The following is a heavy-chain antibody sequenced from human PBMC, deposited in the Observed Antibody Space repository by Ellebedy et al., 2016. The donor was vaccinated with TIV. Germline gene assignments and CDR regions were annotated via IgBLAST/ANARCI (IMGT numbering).Heavy chain of an antibody. CDR2: IYYTGST. CDR1: GGSLSSGDYY. V-gene: IGHV4-30-4*01. J-gene: IGHJ4*02. CDR3: ARGDYGDYAFHY. D-gene: IGHD4-17*01. Sequence: SETLSLTXTVSGGSLSSGDYYWSWIRQPPGKGLEWIGYIYYTGSTYYNPSLQSRVTISRDTSKNQFSLKLSSVTAADTAVYYCARGDYGDYAFHYWGQGTLVTVSS.